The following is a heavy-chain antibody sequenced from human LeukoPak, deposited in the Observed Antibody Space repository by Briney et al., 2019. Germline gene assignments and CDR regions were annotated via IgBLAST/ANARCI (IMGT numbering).Heavy chain of an antibody. CDR1: GGSISSSSYY. CDR2: IYYSRST. V-gene: IGHV4-39*02. J-gene: IGHJ4*02. Sequence: SETLSLTCTVSGGSISSSSYYWGWIRQPPGKGLEWIGNIYYSRSTHYSPSLKSRVTISVDTSKNQFSLKLSSVTAADTAVYYCARDRVDYFDYWGQGTLVTVSS. CDR3: ARDRVDYFDY. D-gene: IGHD3-3*01.